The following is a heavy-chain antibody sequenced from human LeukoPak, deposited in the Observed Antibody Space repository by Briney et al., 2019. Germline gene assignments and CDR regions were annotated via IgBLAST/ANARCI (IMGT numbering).Heavy chain of an antibody. J-gene: IGHJ4*02. D-gene: IGHD5-18*01. CDR1: GGTFSSYA. CDR3: ARGTAMGTDYFDY. Sequence: GSSVKVSCKASGGTFSSYAISWVRQAPGQGLEWMGGIIPIFGTASYAQKFQGRVTITADESTSTAYMELSSLRSEDTAVYYCARGTAMGTDYFDYWGQGTLDTVSS. V-gene: IGHV1-69*01. CDR2: IIPIFGTA.